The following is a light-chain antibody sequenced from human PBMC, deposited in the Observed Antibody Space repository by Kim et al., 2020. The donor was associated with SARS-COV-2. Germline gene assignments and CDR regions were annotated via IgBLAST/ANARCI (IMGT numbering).Light chain of an antibody. CDR1: RVSLAMSS. V-gene: IGLV6-57*03. Sequence: KSLTSRCRRRRVSLAMSSGQWHQQRPRSAPTTGIYEDNQGPSGVPDRFSGSVDSSARSASLTISGLKTEDEADYYCQSYASTSLWVFGGGTQLTVL. CDR2: EDN. J-gene: IGLJ3*02. CDR3: QSYASTSLWV.